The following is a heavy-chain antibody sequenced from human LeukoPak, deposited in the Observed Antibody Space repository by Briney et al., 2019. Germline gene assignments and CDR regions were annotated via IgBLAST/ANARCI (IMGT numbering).Heavy chain of an antibody. Sequence: SETLSLTCTVSGGSISSSSYYWGWIRQPPGKGLEWIGIIYYSGSTYYNPSLKSRVTISVDTSKNQFSLKLSSVTAADTAVYYCARSGGGDTAMGGDAFDIWGQGTMVTVSS. CDR3: ARSGGGDTAMGGDAFDI. J-gene: IGHJ3*02. D-gene: IGHD5-18*01. V-gene: IGHV4-39*01. CDR2: IYYSGST. CDR1: GGSISSSSYY.